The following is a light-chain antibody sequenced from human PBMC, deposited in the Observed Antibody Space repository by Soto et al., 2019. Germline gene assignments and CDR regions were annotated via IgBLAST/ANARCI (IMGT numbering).Light chain of an antibody. V-gene: IGLV2-14*01. J-gene: IGLJ1*01. CDR3: SSHTSSNTRV. CDR2: EVS. CDR1: SSDVGGYNY. Sequence: QSALTQPASVSGSPGQSITISCTGTSSDVGGYNYVSWYQQHPDKAPKLMIYEVSNRPSGVSYRFSGSKSGNTASLTISGLQAEDEADYYCSSHTSSNTRVFGTGTKVTVL.